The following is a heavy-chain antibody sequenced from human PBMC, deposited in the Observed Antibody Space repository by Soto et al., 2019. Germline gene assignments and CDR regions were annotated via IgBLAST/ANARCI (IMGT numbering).Heavy chain of an antibody. V-gene: IGHV3-48*01. Sequence: EVQLVESGGGLVQPGGSLRLSYAASGFTFSSYSMNWVRQAPGKGLEWVSYISTTSSTIYYADSVRGRFTISRDNAKDSLYLQMNSLRADDTAVYYCARGDPGFWGQGTLVTVSS. J-gene: IGHJ4*02. D-gene: IGHD6-25*01. CDR2: ISTTSSTI. CDR1: GFTFSSYS. CDR3: ARGDPGF.